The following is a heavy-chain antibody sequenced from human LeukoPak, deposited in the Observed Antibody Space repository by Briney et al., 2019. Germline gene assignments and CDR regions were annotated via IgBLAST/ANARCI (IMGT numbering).Heavy chain of an antibody. CDR2: IRYDGSNK. J-gene: IGHJ6*03. Sequence: GGSLRLSCAASGFTFSSYGMHWVRQAPGKGLEWVAFIRYDGSNKYYADSVKGRFTISRDNSKNTLYLQMNSLRAEDTAVYYCAKRTPHYYYMDVWGKGTTVTVSS. CDR1: GFTFSSYG. CDR3: AKRTPHYYYMDV. V-gene: IGHV3-30*02.